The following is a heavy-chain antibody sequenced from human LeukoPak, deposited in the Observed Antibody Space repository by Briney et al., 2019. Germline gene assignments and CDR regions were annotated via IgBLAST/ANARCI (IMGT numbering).Heavy chain of an antibody. J-gene: IGHJ4*02. D-gene: IGHD6-19*01. Sequence: PSETLSLTCTVSGGSINGYWGSWIRHPAGKGLEWFGRMYISGTTNHNPSLKSRVTMSVDKSKNQFSLKLSSVTAADTAVYYCARELNYGSGWPFDYWGQGILVTVSS. CDR2: MYISGTT. CDR1: GGSINGYW. CDR3: ARELNYGSGWPFDY. V-gene: IGHV4-4*07.